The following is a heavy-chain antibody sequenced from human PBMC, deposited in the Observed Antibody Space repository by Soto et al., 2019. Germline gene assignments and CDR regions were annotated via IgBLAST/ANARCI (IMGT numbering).Heavy chain of an antibody. D-gene: IGHD1-26*01. Sequence: GSLRLSCAASGFTFSNAWMNWVRQAPGKGLEWVGHISSSSSYTNYADSVKGRFTISRDNSKNTLYLQMNSLRAEDTAVYYCAGGTYYFDYCGQGTLVTVSS. J-gene: IGHJ4*02. CDR1: GFTFSNAW. V-gene: IGHV3-11*06. CDR3: AGGTYYFDY. CDR2: ISSSSSYT.